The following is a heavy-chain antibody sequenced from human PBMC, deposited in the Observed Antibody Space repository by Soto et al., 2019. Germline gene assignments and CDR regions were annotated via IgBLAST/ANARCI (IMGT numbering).Heavy chain of an antibody. CDR1: GFTFISYA. Sequence: QVQLVESGGGVVPPGRSLRLSCAASGFTFISYAMHWVRQAPGKGLEWVAVISYDGSRKYYADSVKGRFTISRDNSNSMLYLQMSSLRPDDTAEYYCAFQDYYDGDDYYTLDYWGQGTLVTVSS. D-gene: IGHD3-22*01. V-gene: IGHV3-30-3*01. J-gene: IGHJ4*02. CDR2: ISYDGSRK. CDR3: AFQDYYDGDDYYTLDY.